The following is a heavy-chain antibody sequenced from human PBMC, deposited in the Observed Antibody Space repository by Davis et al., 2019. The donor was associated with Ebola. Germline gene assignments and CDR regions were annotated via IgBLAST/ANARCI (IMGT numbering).Heavy chain of an antibody. D-gene: IGHD3-16*01. CDR1: GFTFSSYG. V-gene: IGHV3-33*01. CDR2: IWYDGSNK. Sequence: PGGSLRLSCAASGFTFSSYGMHWVRQAPGKGLEWVAVIWYDGSNKYYADSVKGRFTISRDNSKNTLYLQMNSLRAEDTAVYYCARDSYYDYVWGTSGMDVWGQGTTVTVSS. CDR3: ARDSYYDYVWGTSGMDV. J-gene: IGHJ6*02.